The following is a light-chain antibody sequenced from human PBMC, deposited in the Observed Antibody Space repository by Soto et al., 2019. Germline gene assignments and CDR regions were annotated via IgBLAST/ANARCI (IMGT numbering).Light chain of an antibody. Sequence: DIQMTQSPSSVSASVGDRVTITCRASQGISSWLAWYQQKPGQAPKLLIYTASTLQSGVPSRCRGSGSWTVFTLTISKLQPEDFATYHCHRADSCPISSGQGTRLEI. J-gene: IGKJ5*01. CDR3: HRADSCPIS. CDR1: QGISSW. CDR2: TAS. V-gene: IGKV1D-12*01.